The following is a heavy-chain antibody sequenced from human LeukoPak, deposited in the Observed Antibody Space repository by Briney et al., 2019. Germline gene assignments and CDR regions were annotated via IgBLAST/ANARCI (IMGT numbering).Heavy chain of an antibody. D-gene: IGHD3-16*01. CDR1: GGSISSYY. CDR2: IYYSGSA. Sequence: SETLSLTCTVSGGSISSYYWSWIRQPPGQGLEWIGYIYYSGSANYNPSLKSRVTISVHTSKNQFSLKLSSVTAADTAVYYCARHQGEVHYYYGMDVWDQGTTVSVSS. J-gene: IGHJ6*02. V-gene: IGHV4-59*01. CDR3: ARHQGEVHYYYGMDV.